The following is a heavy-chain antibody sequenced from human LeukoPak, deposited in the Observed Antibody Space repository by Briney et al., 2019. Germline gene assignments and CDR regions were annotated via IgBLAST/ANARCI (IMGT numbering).Heavy chain of an antibody. V-gene: IGHV7-4-1*02. Sequence: GASVTVSCKAPGYTFTSYAMNWVRQAPGQGLEWMGWINTNTGNPTYAQGFTGRFVFSLDTSVSTAYLQISSLKAEDTAVYYCFVVVVAATPKWFDPWGQGTLVTVSS. CDR3: FVVVVAATPKWFDP. CDR2: INTNTGNP. J-gene: IGHJ5*02. CDR1: GYTFTSYA. D-gene: IGHD2-15*01.